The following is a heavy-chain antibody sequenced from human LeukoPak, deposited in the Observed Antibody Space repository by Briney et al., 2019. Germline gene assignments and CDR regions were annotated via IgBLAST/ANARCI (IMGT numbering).Heavy chain of an antibody. CDR3: GRGDSGYDYELDY. J-gene: IGHJ4*02. D-gene: IGHD5-12*01. CDR1: GFSSSSYY. Sequence: PSETLSFTCTGSGFSSSSYYWSWLRQPPGKGLEWFVYIYYGGSTNYNPFLKSLVTISVATAKTAFSLNLSPMTAATTALYYWGRGDSGYDYELDYWGQGTLVTVSS. CDR2: IYYGGST. V-gene: IGHV4-59*01.